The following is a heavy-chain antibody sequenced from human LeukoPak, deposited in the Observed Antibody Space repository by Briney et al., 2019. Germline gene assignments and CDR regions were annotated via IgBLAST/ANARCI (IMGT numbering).Heavy chain of an antibody. CDR2: ISSSSSTI. J-gene: IGHJ3*02. V-gene: IGHV3-48*01. D-gene: IGHD3-22*01. CDR3: ARDDDSSGYQAFDI. CDR1: GFTFSSYS. Sequence: GGSLRLSCAASGFTFSSYSMNWVRQAPGKGLEWVSYISSSSSTIYYADSVKGRFTISRDNAKNSLYLQMNSLRAEDTAVYYCARDDDSSGYQAFDIWGQGTMVTVSS.